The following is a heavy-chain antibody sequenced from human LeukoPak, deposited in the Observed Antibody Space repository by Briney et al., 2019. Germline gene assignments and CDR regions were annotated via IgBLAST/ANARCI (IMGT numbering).Heavy chain of an antibody. V-gene: IGHV4-59*01. CDR3: ARSDCSSTSCYAFDI. Sequence: PSETLSLTCSVSGGSMNSYYWSWIRQSPGKGLEWIGYMYDSESTNDNPSLRSRITISVDTSKNQFSLKLSSVTAADTAVYYCARSDCSSTSCYAFDIWGQGTMVTVSS. CDR2: MYDSEST. CDR1: GGSMNSYY. D-gene: IGHD2-2*01. J-gene: IGHJ3*02.